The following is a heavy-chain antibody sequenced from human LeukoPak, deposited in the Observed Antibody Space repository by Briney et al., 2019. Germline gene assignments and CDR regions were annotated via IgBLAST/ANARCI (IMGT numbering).Heavy chain of an antibody. D-gene: IGHD1-26*01. CDR2: IIPIFGTA. V-gene: IGHV1-69*06. Sequence: SVKVSCKASGGTFSSYAISWVRQAPGQGLEWMGGIIPIFGTANYAQKFQGRVTITADKSTSTAYMELSSLRSEDTAVYYCARDHAGFLFSGNAYYFDYWGQGTLVTVSS. CDR3: ARDHAGFLFSGNAYYFDY. J-gene: IGHJ4*02. CDR1: GGTFSSYA.